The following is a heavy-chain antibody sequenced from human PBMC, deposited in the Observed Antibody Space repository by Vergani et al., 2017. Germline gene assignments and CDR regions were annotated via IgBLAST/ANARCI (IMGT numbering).Heavy chain of an antibody. V-gene: IGHV3-21*01. J-gene: IGHJ5*02. Sequence: EVQLVESGGGLLKPGESLRLSCAVSGFPFSGSYMTWVRQAPGKGLEWVSSISSSSSYIYYADSVKGRFTISRDNAKNSLYLQMNSLRAEDTAVYYCARGITMVRGVTAAWGQGTLVTVSS. CDR1: GFPFSGSY. D-gene: IGHD3-10*01. CDR3: ARGITMVRGVTAA. CDR2: ISSSSSYI.